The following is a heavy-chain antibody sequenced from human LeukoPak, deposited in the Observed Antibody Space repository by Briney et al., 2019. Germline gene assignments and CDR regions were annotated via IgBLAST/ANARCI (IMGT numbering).Heavy chain of an antibody. J-gene: IGHJ4*02. CDR2: ISSSGGST. D-gene: IGHD6-19*01. Sequence: GGSLRLSCAASGFTFSSYAMSWVRQAPGKGLEWVSAISSSGGSTYYADSVKGRFTISRDNSKNTLYLQMNSLRAEDTAVYYCAKIGPLYSSGWYVVNYFDYWGQGTLVTVSS. CDR1: GFTFSSYA. CDR3: AKIGPLYSSGWYVVNYFDY. V-gene: IGHV3-23*01.